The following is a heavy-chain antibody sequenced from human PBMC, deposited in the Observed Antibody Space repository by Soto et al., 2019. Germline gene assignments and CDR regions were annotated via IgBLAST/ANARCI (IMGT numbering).Heavy chain of an antibody. D-gene: IGHD1-1*01. CDR1: GFTFSSYA. V-gene: IGHV3-23*01. Sequence: SCAAPGFTFSSYAMSWVRQAPGKGLEWVSTISGSGDSTYYADSVKDRFTISRDNSKNTLYMQMNSLRAEDTAVYYCAKYASGTTWLNYWGQGTLVTVSS. J-gene: IGHJ4*02. CDR2: ISGSGDST. CDR3: AKYASGTTWLNY.